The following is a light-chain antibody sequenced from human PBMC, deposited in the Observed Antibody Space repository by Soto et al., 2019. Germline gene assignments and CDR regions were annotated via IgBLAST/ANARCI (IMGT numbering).Light chain of an antibody. Sequence: QSVLTQPPSVSAAPGQKVTISCSGSSSNIGNNYVSWYQQLPGTAPKLLIYENNKRPSGIPDRFSGSKSGTSATLGITGLQTGDEADYYCGTWNSSLSPWVFGGGTKLTAL. V-gene: IGLV1-51*02. CDR1: SSNIGNNY. CDR2: ENN. J-gene: IGLJ3*02. CDR3: GTWNSSLSPWV.